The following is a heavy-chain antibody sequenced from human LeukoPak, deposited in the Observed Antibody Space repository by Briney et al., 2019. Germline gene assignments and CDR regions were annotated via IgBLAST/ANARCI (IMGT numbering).Heavy chain of an antibody. V-gene: IGHV3-11*01. CDR3: VRGAGPLFDP. J-gene: IGHJ5*02. Sequence: GGSLRLSCAASGFTFSDHYMSWIRQAPGKGLEWLSYISTSSSTISYADSVKGRFTVSRDNAKNSLYLQMNGLRADDTAVYYSVRGAGPLFDPWGQGTLVTVSS. CDR2: ISTSSSTI. CDR1: GFTFSDHY.